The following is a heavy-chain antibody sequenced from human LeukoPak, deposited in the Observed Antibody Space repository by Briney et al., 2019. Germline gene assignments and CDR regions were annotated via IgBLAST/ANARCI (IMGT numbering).Heavy chain of an antibody. Sequence: GGSLRLSCAASGFTFSDYYMSWIRQAPGKGLEWVSYISSSGSTIYYADSVKGGFTISRDNAKNSLYLQMNSLRAQDTAVYYCGRGYCTNGVCYTLDYWGQGTLVTVSS. CDR2: ISSSGSTI. CDR3: GRGYCTNGVCYTLDY. V-gene: IGHV3-11*01. J-gene: IGHJ4*02. D-gene: IGHD2-8*01. CDR1: GFTFSDYY.